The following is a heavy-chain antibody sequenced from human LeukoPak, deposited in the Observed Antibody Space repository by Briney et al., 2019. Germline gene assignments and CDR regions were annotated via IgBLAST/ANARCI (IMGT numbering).Heavy chain of an antibody. CDR3: ASSRYSSSWYPMVELDY. Sequence: GGSLRLSCAASGFTFSSYSMNWVRQAPGKGLEWVSSISSSSSYIYYADSVKGRFTISRDNAKNSLYLQMNSLRAEDTAVYYCASSRYSSSWYPMVELDYWGQGTLVTVSS. J-gene: IGHJ4*02. D-gene: IGHD6-13*01. CDR2: ISSSSSYI. CDR1: GFTFSSYS. V-gene: IGHV3-21*04.